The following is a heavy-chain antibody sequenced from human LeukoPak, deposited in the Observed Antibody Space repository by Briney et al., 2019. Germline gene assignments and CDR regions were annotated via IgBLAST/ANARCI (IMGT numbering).Heavy chain of an antibody. CDR1: GFTFSSYW. Sequence: GGSLRLSCAASGFTFSSYWMYWVRQAPGKGLMWVSRCDSDGSGTTYVDSVKGRFTVSRDDAKNTLYLQMSSLRAEDTAVYYCVKDLGRYRNNCFDYWGQGTLVTVSS. CDR3: VKDLGRYRNNCFDY. J-gene: IGHJ4*02. V-gene: IGHV3-74*01. D-gene: IGHD1-26*01. CDR2: CDSDGSGT.